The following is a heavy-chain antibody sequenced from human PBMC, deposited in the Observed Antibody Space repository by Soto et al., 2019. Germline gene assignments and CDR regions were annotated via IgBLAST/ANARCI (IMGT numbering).Heavy chain of an antibody. D-gene: IGHD6-6*01. Sequence: ASVQVSCKASGYTFTRYYMHWVRQAPGQGLEWMGIINPSGGSTSYAQKFQGRVTMTRDTSTSTVYMELSSLRSEDTAVYYCARAGIAARYKIVYWGQGTLVTVS. CDR3: ARAGIAARYKIVY. J-gene: IGHJ4*02. V-gene: IGHV1-46*01. CDR2: INPSGGST. CDR1: GYTFTRYY.